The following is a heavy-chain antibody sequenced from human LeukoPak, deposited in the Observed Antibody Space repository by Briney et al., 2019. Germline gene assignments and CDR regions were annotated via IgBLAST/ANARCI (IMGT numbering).Heavy chain of an antibody. CDR1: GFTFSAYV. V-gene: IGHV3-23*01. Sequence: GGSLRLSCAASGFTFSAYVMSWVRQAPGKGLEWVSSISGSGDITYYTDSVKGRFTISRDNSRNTLHLQMNSLRAEDTALYYCAKAHLPDYYYMDVWGKGTTVTVSS. J-gene: IGHJ6*03. CDR3: AKAHLPDYYYMDV. CDR2: ISGSGDIT.